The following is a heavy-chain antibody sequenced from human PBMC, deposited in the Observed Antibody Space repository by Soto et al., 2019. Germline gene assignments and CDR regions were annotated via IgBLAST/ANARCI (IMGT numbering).Heavy chain of an antibody. Sequence: QVQLRESGPGLVKPSQTLSLTCTVSGGSISSGDYYWIWIRQPPGEGLECIGYIYYSGSTYYNPSLESRVTMSVDTSRNQFSLKLTSVTAADTAVYYCARDNGGAYDPVEWGQGTLVTVSS. CDR1: GGSISSGDYY. V-gene: IGHV4-30-4*01. CDR3: ARDNGGAYDPVE. J-gene: IGHJ4*02. CDR2: IYYSGST. D-gene: IGHD3-22*01.